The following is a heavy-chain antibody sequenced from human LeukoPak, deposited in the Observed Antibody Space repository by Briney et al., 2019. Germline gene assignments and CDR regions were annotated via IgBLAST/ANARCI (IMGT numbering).Heavy chain of an antibody. CDR3: ARGVLPAAIIGY. V-gene: IGHV1-8*01. Sequence: ASVKVSCKASGYTFTSYDINWVRQATGQGLEWMGWMNPNSGNTGYAQKFQGRVTVTRNTSISTAYMELSSLRSEDTAVYYCARGVLPAAIIGYWGQGTLVTVSS. CDR1: GYTFTSYD. CDR2: MNPNSGNT. J-gene: IGHJ4*02. D-gene: IGHD2-2*02.